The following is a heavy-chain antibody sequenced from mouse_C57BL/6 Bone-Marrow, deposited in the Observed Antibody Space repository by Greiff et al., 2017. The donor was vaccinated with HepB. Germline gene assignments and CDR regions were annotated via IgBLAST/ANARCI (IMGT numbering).Heavy chain of an antibody. Sequence: QVQLQQPGAELVMPGASVKLSCKASGYTFTSYWMHWVKQRPGQGLEWIGEIDPSDSYTNYNQKFKGKSTLTVDKSSSTADMQRSGLTSEGAAVYYCAREKNYGKRNYFDYWGQGTTLTVSS. D-gene: IGHD2-1*01. CDR2: IDPSDSYT. V-gene: IGHV1-69*01. CDR3: AREKNYGKRNYFDY. J-gene: IGHJ2*01. CDR1: GYTFTSYW.